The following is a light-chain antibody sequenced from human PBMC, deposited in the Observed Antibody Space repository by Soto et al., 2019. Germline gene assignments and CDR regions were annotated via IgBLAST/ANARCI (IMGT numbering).Light chain of an antibody. V-gene: IGLV1-44*01. Sequence: QSVLAQPPSASGTPGQRVTISCFGSLSNIGSNSVNWYQQVSTAAPKLLIYSDHQRPSGVPDRLSGSRSGTSASLAISGLQTEDEAEYYCAAWDDSLKGPVFGGGTKVTAL. CDR2: SDH. CDR3: AAWDDSLKGPV. J-gene: IGLJ2*01. CDR1: LSNIGSNS.